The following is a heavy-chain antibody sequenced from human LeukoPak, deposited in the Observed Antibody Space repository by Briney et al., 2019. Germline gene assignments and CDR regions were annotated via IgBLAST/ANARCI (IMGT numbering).Heavy chain of an antibody. Sequence: SETLSLTCAVSGGSNSSSNWWSWDRQPPGKGLEWIGEIYHSGSTNYNPSLKSRVTISVDKSKNQFSLKLSSVTAADTAVYYCARDGTTGTAHWYFDLWGRGTLVTVSS. CDR3: ARDGTTGTAHWYFDL. V-gene: IGHV4-4*02. CDR1: GGSNSSSNW. CDR2: IYHSGST. J-gene: IGHJ2*01. D-gene: IGHD1-1*01.